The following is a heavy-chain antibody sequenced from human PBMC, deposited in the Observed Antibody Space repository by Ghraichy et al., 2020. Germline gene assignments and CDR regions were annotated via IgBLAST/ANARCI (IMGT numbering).Heavy chain of an antibody. V-gene: IGHV3-74*01. Sequence: ETLSLTCAASGFTFSNYWMHWVRHPPGKGLVWVSRLNTDGSASYYADSVKGRFTISRDNAKNTVYLQMDSLRVEDTAVYYCARDHNGGTSDYWGQGTLVTVSS. D-gene: IGHD4-23*01. CDR1: GFTFSNYW. J-gene: IGHJ4*02. CDR3: ARDHNGGTSDY. CDR2: LNTDGSAS.